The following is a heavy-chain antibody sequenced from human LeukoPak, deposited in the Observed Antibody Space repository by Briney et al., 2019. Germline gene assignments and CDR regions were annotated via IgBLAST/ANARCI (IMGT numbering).Heavy chain of an antibody. D-gene: IGHD3-22*01. V-gene: IGHV1-69*04. CDR3: ARVVYHDSRPYFARSIPTADY. CDR2: VIPTLEIA. J-gene: IGHJ4*02. CDR1: GANFSTSS. Sequence: ASVKASCKASGANFSTSSFSWVRQAPGQRLEWMGRVIPTLEIAHYAQKFQGRVTITADKSTSTTYMELSSLRSEDTAIYFCARVVYHDSRPYFARSIPTADYWGQGTLVTVSS.